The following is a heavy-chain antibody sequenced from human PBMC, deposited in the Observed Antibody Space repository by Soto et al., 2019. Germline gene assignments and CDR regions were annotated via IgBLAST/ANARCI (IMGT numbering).Heavy chain of an antibody. CDR1: GGSPSYYY. CDR3: ARDDRNDYLGNFGY. Sequence: PSETLSLTCTLSGGSPSYYYWSWVRQPPGKGLEWIGNVADSGKSSYSPSLRSRLTISVDTSNARLSLTLSSVTAADTAVYYCARDDRNDYLGNFGYWGQVPLVTVSS. J-gene: IGHJ4*01. CDR2: VADSGKS. D-gene: IGHD4-17*01. V-gene: IGHV4-59*12.